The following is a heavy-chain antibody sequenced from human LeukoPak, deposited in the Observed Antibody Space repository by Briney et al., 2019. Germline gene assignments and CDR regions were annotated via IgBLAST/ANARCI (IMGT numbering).Heavy chain of an antibody. D-gene: IGHD3-16*02. CDR1: GGSISGSSYY. J-gene: IGHJ4*02. CDR3: AAMGDYVWGSYRTDFDY. V-gene: IGHV4-39*01. CDR2: IYYSGST. Sequence: SETLSLTCTVSGGSISGSSYYWGWIRQPPGKGLEWIGSIYYSGSTYYNPSLKSRVTISVDTSKNQFSLKLSSVTAADTAVYYCAAMGDYVWGSYRTDFDYWGQGTLVTVSS.